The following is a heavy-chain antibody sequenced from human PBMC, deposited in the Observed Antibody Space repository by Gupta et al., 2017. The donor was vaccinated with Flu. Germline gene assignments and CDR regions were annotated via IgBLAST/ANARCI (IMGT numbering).Heavy chain of an antibody. Sequence: EVQLVESGGGLVQPGRSLRLSCAASGFSFDAYAMHWVRQAPGKGLEWVSGISWNSDNIGYADSVKGRFTISRDNAKNSLYLQLNSLRAEDTALYYCAKDIAAGILNGMVVWGRGTTVTVSS. J-gene: IGHJ6*02. CDR3: AKDIAAGILNGMVV. D-gene: IGHD6-13*01. CDR2: ISWNSDNI. CDR1: GFSFDAYA. V-gene: IGHV3-9*01.